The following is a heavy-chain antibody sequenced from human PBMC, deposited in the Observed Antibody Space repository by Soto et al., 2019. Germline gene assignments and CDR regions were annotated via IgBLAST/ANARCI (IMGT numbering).Heavy chain of an antibody. CDR2: IYYSGST. V-gene: IGHV4-39*01. D-gene: IGHD3-10*01. Sequence: TSETLSLTCTVSGGSISSSSYYWGWFRQPPGKGLEWIGSIYYSGSTYYNPSLKSRVTISVDTSKNQFSLKLSSVTAADTAVYYCAKGGSGSYSNAFDIWGQGTMVT. CDR1: GGSISSSSYY. J-gene: IGHJ3*02. CDR3: AKGGSGSYSNAFDI.